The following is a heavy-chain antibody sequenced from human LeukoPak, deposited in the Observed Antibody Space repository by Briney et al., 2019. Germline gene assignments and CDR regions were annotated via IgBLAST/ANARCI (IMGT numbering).Heavy chain of an antibody. CDR3: ARSNDHTNYGGRGYLDH. D-gene: IGHD3-16*01. CDR2: ISRRGNDV. V-gene: IGHV3-11*01. CDR1: GFTFNDYY. Sequence: GGPLRLSCAASGFTFNDYYMTWIRQAPGKGLEWVSSISRRGNDVYTADSVKGRLTISRDNAKDSVFLQINSLRVDDTAIYYCARSNDHTNYGGRGYLDHWGQGALVTVSS. J-gene: IGHJ4*02.